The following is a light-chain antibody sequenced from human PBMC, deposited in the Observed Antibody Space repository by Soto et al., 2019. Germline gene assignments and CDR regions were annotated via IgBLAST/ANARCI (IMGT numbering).Light chain of an antibody. J-gene: IGKJ4*01. CDR3: QHYGSSPFT. CDR2: GAS. CDR1: QSVSNSY. V-gene: IGKV3-20*01. Sequence: EIVLTQSPGTLSLSPGERATLSCRASQSVSNSYLAWYQQKPGQAPRLLIYGASSRATGIPDRFSGSGSGTDFTLTINRLEPEDFAVYYCQHYGSSPFTFGGGTKVEIK.